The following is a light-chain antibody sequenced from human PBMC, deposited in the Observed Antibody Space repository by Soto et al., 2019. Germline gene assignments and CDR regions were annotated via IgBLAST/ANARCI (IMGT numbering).Light chain of an antibody. V-gene: IGLV2-14*03. CDR3: SSYTNRNTMV. CDR1: SSDIGGYNY. J-gene: IGLJ3*02. CDR2: DVT. Sequence: QSVLTQPASVSGSPEQSITIFCTGTSSDIGGYNYVSWYQQRPGKPPKLMIYDVTNRPSGVSNRFSGSKSGSTASLTISGLQAEDEGDYYCSSYTNRNTMVFGGGTKLTVL.